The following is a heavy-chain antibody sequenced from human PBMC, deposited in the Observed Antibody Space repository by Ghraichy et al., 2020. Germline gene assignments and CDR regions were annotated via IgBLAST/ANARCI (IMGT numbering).Heavy chain of an antibody. J-gene: IGHJ4*02. Sequence: GGSLRLSCEASGFNLTNFGMHWVRQAPGKGLEWVAVISYDGTEKYYADSVKGRFAISRDNSKNTLYLEMNSLRPGDTAVYFCAKLSDPQFDYWGQGTLVIVSS. CDR3: AKLSDPQFDY. V-gene: IGHV3-30*18. CDR2: ISYDGTEK. CDR1: GFNLTNFG. D-gene: IGHD2-21*02.